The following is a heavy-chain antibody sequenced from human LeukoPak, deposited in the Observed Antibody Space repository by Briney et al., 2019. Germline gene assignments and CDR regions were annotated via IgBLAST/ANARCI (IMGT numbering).Heavy chain of an antibody. D-gene: IGHD6-13*01. V-gene: IGHV3-23*01. CDR2: ISGRGGST. J-gene: IGHJ4*02. CDR1: GFTFSSYS. CDR3: AKDSTTWGY. Sequence: GGSLRLSCAASGFTFSSYSMNWVRLAPGKGLEWVSGISGRGGSTYYADSVKGRFTISRDNSKKTLFLQMNSLRAEDTAVYYCAKDSTTWGYWGQGTLVTVSS.